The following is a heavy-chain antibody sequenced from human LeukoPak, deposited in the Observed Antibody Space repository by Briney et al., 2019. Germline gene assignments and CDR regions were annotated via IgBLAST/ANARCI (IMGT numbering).Heavy chain of an antibody. CDR2: INHSGST. CDR1: GGSFSGYY. Sequence: SETLSLTCAVYGGSFSGYYWSWIRQPPGKGLEWIGEINHSGSTNHNPSLKSRVTISVDTSKNQFSLKLSSVTAADTAVYYCARVGWWYYFDYWGQGTLVTVSS. J-gene: IGHJ4*02. V-gene: IGHV4-34*01. CDR3: ARVGWWYYFDY. D-gene: IGHD2-8*02.